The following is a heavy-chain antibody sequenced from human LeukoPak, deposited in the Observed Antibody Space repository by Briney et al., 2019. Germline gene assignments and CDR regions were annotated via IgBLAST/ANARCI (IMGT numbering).Heavy chain of an antibody. J-gene: IGHJ3*02. CDR3: ARDWGIRTTEYNAFDM. Sequence: PSETLSLTCTVSGDSMTSMRRYSWSWIRQAPGKGLGWIGTISSGGSTNYNPSLTSRVAISVDPSQNQFSLKRMSVTAADTAVYSCARDWGIRTTEYNAFDMWGRGTMVTVSS. V-gene: IGHV4-59*12. CDR2: ISSGGST. CDR1: GDSMTSMRRYS. D-gene: IGHD2/OR15-2a*01.